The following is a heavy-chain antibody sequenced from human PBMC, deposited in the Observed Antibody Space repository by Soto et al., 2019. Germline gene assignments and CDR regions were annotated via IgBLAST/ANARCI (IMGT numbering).Heavy chain of an antibody. D-gene: IGHD3-3*01. CDR1: GGSFSGYY. CDR2: INHSGST. V-gene: IGHV4-34*01. J-gene: IGHJ5*02. Sequence: PSETLSLTCAVYGGSFSGYYWSWIRQPPGKGLEWIGEINHSGSTNYNPSLKSRVTISVDTSKNQFSLKLSSVTAADTAVYYCARGGYDFWSGYYSSWFDPWGQGTLVTVSS. CDR3: ARGGYDFWSGYYSSWFDP.